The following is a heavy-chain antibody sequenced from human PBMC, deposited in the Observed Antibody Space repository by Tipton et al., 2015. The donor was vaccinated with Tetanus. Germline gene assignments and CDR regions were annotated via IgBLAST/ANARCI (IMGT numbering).Heavy chain of an antibody. J-gene: IGHJ4*02. CDR3: ARDGSLKFDY. CDR2: ITTNSYI. D-gene: IGHD6-13*01. CDR1: GFLFGNYR. Sequence: SLRLSCAVSGFLFGNYRMNWVRQAPGKGLEWVASITTNSYIYYADSVKGRFTISRDNTKNSLFLQMNSLRAEDTAVYYCARDGSLKFDYWGQGPLVTVSS. V-gene: IGHV3-21*01.